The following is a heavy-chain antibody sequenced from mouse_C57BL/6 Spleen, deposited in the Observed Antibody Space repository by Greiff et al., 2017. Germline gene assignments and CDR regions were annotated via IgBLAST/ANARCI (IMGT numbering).Heavy chain of an antibody. CDR2: ISSGSSTI. V-gene: IGHV5-17*01. CDR3: ARPSHYYGSSSWFAY. D-gene: IGHD1-1*01. J-gene: IGHJ3*01. Sequence: EVQLQQSGGGLVKPGGSLKLSCAASGFTFSDYGMHWVRQAPEKGLEWVAYISSGSSTIYYADTVKGRFTISRDNAKNTLFLQMTSLRSEDTAMYYCARPSHYYGSSSWFAYWGQGTLVTVSA. CDR1: GFTFSDYG.